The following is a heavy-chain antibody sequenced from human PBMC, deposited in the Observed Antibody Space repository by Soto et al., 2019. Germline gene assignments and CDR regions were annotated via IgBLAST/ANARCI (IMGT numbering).Heavy chain of an antibody. J-gene: IGHJ6*02. Sequence: ASVKVSCKASGYTFTSYGISWVRQAPGQGLEWMGWISAYNGNTNYAQKLQGRVTMTTDTSTSTAYMELRSLRSDDTAVYYCARDQSSGQIDCYYGMDVWGQGTTVTVSS. D-gene: IGHD3-22*01. CDR1: GYTFTSYG. V-gene: IGHV1-18*01. CDR3: ARDQSSGQIDCYYGMDV. CDR2: ISAYNGNT.